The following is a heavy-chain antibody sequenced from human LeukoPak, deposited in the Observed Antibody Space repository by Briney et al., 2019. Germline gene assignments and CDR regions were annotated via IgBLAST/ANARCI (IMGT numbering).Heavy chain of an antibody. V-gene: IGHV4-34*01. Sequence: PETLSLTCAVYGGSFSGYYWSWIRQPPGKGLEWIGEINHSGSTNYNPSLKSRVTISVDTSKNQFSLKLSSVTAADTAVYYCASTKKSSSWYGAFDYWGQGTLVTVSS. D-gene: IGHD6-13*01. CDR3: ASTKKSSSWYGAFDY. J-gene: IGHJ4*02. CDR2: INHSGST. CDR1: GGSFSGYY.